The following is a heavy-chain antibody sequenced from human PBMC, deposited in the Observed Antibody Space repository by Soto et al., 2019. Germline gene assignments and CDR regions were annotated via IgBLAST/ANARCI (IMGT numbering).Heavy chain of an antibody. V-gene: IGHV3-23*01. CDR1: GFTFSSYA. Sequence: GGSLRLSCAASGFTFSSYAMSWVRQAPGKGLEWVSAISGSGGSTYYADSVKGRFTISRDNSKNTLYLQMNSLRAEDTAVYYCAKDSQIRGRYSSGWYPTYYYYGMDVWGQGTTVTVSS. D-gene: IGHD6-19*01. CDR3: AKDSQIRGRYSSGWYPTYYYYGMDV. J-gene: IGHJ6*02. CDR2: ISGSGGST.